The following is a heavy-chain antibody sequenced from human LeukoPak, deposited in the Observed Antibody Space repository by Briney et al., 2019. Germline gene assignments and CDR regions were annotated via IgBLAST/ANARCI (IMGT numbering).Heavy chain of an antibody. CDR3: ARLVSARYYGDCLDN. D-gene: IGHD3-3*01. V-gene: IGHV3-21*01. CDR2: ISSSGSYI. J-gene: IGHJ4*02. Sequence: GGSLRLSCAASAFTFSSYSMNWVRQAPGKGLEWVSSISSSGSYIYYADSVKGRFTISRDNAKNPLYLQMNSLRVEDTAVYYCARLVSARYYGDCLDNWGQGTLVTVSS. CDR1: AFTFSSYS.